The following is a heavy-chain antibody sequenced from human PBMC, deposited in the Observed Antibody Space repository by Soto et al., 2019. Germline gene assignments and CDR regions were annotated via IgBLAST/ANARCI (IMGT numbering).Heavy chain of an antibody. CDR3: VKGAAPTYYYYMDV. CDR1: GFTFDNYA. J-gene: IGHJ6*03. CDR2: IRESGDVT. D-gene: IGHD6-25*01. Sequence: EVQLLESGGGLVQPGGSLRLSCFASGFTFDNYAMSWVRQAPGKGLEWVSTIRESGDVTYSADSVKGRFTVSRDNSKNTLYLQMNSLRAEDTAVYYCVKGAAPTYYYYMDVWGKGTTVTVSS. V-gene: IGHV3-23*01.